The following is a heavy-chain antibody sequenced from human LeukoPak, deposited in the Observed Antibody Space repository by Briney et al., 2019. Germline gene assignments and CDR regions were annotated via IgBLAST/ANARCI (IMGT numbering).Heavy chain of an antibody. J-gene: IGHJ4*02. V-gene: IGHV3-73*01. CDR2: IRSKANDYAT. CDR1: GFTFSGSD. D-gene: IGHD3-22*01. Sequence: PGGSLRLSCAASGFTFSGSDMHWVRQASGRGLEWVGRIRSKANDYATAFAASVKGRFTISRDDSKNTAYLQMNNLKTEDTAVYYCTLYDGSGSYCHWGQGTLVTVSS. CDR3: TLYDGSGSYCH.